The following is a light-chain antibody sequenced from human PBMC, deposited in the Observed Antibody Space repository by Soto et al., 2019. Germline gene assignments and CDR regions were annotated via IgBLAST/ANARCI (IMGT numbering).Light chain of an antibody. V-gene: IGLV2-23*02. J-gene: IGLJ7*01. CDR2: EVS. CDR3: CSYGGSRAV. Sequence: QSALTQPASVSGSPGQSITISCTGTSSDVGSHNLVSWYQQHPGQAPKLMIYEVSKRHLGVSARFSASKSGNTASLTISGLQAEDEADYYCCSYGGSRAVFGGGTQLTVL. CDR1: SSDVGSHNL.